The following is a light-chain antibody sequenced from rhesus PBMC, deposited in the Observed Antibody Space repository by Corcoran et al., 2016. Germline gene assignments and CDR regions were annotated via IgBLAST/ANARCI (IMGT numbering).Light chain of an antibody. CDR3: QHSYGTPYS. CDR2: AAS. CDR1: ENVNNY. J-gene: IGKJ2*01. Sequence: DIQMTQSPSSLSASVGDRVTITCRASENVNNYLHWYPQKPGKAPKLLIYAASTLQSGVPSRFSGSGSGTDYTFPISSLQPEDVATYYCQHSYGTPYSFGQGTKVEIK. V-gene: IGKV1-74*01.